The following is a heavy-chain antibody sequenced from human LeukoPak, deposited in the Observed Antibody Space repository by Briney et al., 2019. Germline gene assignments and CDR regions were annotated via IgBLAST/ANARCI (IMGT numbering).Heavy chain of an antibody. Sequence: GGSLRLSCAASGFTFSDYYMSWIRRAPGKGLEWVSYISSSGSTIYYADSVKGRFTISRDNAKNSPYLQMNSLRAEDTAVYYCASDFRIAVAGTSRYYYDSSGVYWGQGTLVTVSS. CDR3: ASDFRIAVAGTSRYYYDSSGVY. V-gene: IGHV3-11*01. D-gene: IGHD3-22*01. CDR2: ISSSGSTI. J-gene: IGHJ4*02. CDR1: GFTFSDYY.